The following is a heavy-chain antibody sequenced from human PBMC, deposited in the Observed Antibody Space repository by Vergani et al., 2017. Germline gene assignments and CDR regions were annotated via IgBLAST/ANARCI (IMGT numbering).Heavy chain of an antibody. CDR2: IYYSGST. Sequence: QLQLQESGPGLVKPSETLSLTCTVSGGSISSSSYYWGWIRQPPGKGLEWIGSIYYSGSTYYNPSLKSRVTIFLDTSKSQFSLKVTSVTAADTAVYFCARGKYNSGDYYYYYGLDVWGQGTTATVSS. V-gene: IGHV4-39*01. CDR3: ARGKYNSGDYYYYYGLDV. J-gene: IGHJ6*02. D-gene: IGHD3-22*01. CDR1: GGSISSSSYY.